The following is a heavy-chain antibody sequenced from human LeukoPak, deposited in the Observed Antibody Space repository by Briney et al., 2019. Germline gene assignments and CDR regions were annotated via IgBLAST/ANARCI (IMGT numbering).Heavy chain of an antibody. V-gene: IGHV3-7*01. CDR2: IKQDGSEK. Sequence: GGSLRLSCAASGFTFSSYAMSWVRQAPGKGLEWVANIKQDGSEKYYVDSVKGRFTISRDNAKNSLYLQMNSLRAEDTAVYYCARQGYYYDSSGSGSDYWGQGTLVTVSS. CDR1: GFTFSSYA. J-gene: IGHJ4*02. CDR3: ARQGYYYDSSGSGSDY. D-gene: IGHD3-22*01.